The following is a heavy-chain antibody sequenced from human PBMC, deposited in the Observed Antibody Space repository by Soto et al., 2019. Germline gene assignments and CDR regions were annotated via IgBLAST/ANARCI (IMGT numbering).Heavy chain of an antibody. V-gene: IGHV1-18*01. CDR1: GYTFTSSG. Sequence: QVQLVQSGAEVKKPGASVKVSCKASGYTFTSSGISWVRQAPGKGLEWMGWISAYDGNTNYAQTLQGRVTITTDTSASTAYMEMRGLRSDDTAVDYCGREDMAGPTEYWGQGTLGTVSS. D-gene: IGHD6-19*01. J-gene: IGHJ4*02. CDR2: ISAYDGNT. CDR3: GREDMAGPTEY.